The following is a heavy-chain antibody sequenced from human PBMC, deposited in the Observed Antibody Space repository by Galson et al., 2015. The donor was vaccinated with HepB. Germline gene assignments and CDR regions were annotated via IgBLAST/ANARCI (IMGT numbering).Heavy chain of an antibody. D-gene: IGHD2-2*01. CDR2: IIPILGIA. J-gene: IGHJ3*02. V-gene: IGHV1-69*02. Sequence: SVKVSCKASGGTFSSYTISWVRQAPGQGLEWMGRIIPILGIANYAQKFQGRVTITADESTSTAYMELSSLRSEDTAVYYCARGLVVVPAASIDAFDIWGQGTMVTVSS. CDR1: GGTFSSYT. CDR3: ARGLVVVPAASIDAFDI.